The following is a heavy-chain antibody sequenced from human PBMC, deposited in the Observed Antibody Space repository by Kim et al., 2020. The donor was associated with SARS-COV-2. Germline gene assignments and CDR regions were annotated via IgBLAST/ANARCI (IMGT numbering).Heavy chain of an antibody. CDR2: ISWNSGSI. V-gene: IGHV3-9*01. CDR1: GFTFGDYD. CDR3: AKAHGAAGTEEGYYFDY. Sequence: GGSLRLSCAASGFTFGDYDMHWVRQAPGKGLEWVSGISWNSGSIGYADSVKGRFTISRDNAKNSLYLQMNSLRAEDTALYYCAKAHGAAGTEEGYYFDYWGQGTLVTVSS. J-gene: IGHJ4*02. D-gene: IGHD6-19*01.